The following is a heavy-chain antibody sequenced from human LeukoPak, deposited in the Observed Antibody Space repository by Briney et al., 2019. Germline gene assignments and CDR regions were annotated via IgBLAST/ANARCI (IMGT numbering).Heavy chain of an antibody. CDR1: GGSISSSSYY. CDR2: IYYSGST. D-gene: IGHD6-19*01. J-gene: IGHJ4*02. V-gene: IGHV4-39*01. CDR3: ARKQWLVYYFDY. Sequence: SETLSLTSTVSGGSISSSSYYWGWIRQPPGKGLEWIGSIYYSGSTYYNPSLKSRVTISVDTSKNQFSLKLSSVTAADTAVYYCARKQWLVYYFDYWGQGTLVTVSS.